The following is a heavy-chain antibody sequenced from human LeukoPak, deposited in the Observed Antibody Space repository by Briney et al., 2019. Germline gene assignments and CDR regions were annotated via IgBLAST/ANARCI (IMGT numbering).Heavy chain of an antibody. CDR3: ARDGTIFGVVTRNYYYYYMDV. D-gene: IGHD3-3*01. V-gene: IGHV3-21*01. CDR2: ISSNSSYI. J-gene: IGHJ6*03. Sequence: GGSLRLSCAASGFTFSSYSMNWVRQAPGKGLEWVSSISSNSSYIYYADSVKGRFTISRDNAKNSLYLQMNSLRAEDTAVYYCARDGTIFGVVTRNYYYYYMDVWGKGTTVTVSS. CDR1: GFTFSSYS.